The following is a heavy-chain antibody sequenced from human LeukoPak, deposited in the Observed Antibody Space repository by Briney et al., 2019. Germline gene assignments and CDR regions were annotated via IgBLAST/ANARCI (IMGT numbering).Heavy chain of an antibody. CDR3: ARVAQKLERIALAATSEWRANWYFDL. D-gene: IGHD6-19*01. J-gene: IGHJ2*01. V-gene: IGHV4-4*07. Sequence: SETLSLTCTVSGGSIDSYHWSWIRHPAGRGLEWIGRIHTSGSTNHNPSLKSRVTMSVDTSKNQFSLKLSSVTAADTAVYYCARVAQKLERIALAATSEWRANWYFDLWGRGTLVTVSS. CDR2: IHTSGST. CDR1: GGSIDSYH.